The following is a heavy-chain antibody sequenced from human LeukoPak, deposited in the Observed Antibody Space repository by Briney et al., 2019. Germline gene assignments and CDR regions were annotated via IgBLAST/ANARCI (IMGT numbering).Heavy chain of an antibody. CDR2: IKIDGSER. V-gene: IGHV3-7*01. CDR3: SWSGEAD. J-gene: IGHJ4*02. Sequence: GGSLRLSCASSGFSFRSPWMTWVRRAPGKGLEWVADIKIDGSERYYVDSVKGRFTISRDNAKNSLFLQMNSLRAEDTAVYYCSWSGEADWGQGTLVTVSS. D-gene: IGHD3-3*01. CDR1: GFSFRSPW.